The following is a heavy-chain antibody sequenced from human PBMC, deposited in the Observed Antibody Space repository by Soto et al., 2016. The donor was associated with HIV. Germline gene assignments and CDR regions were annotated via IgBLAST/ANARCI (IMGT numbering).Heavy chain of an antibody. V-gene: IGHV3-23*01. Sequence: EVQLLESGGGLGQPGGSLRISCAVSGFTFSSYSMSWVRQAPGKGLEWVSAISDSGYDTYYADSVKGRFTISRDNSKNTLFLQMNSPRDEDTAVYYCAKGPPPLLYRSPLRRVDHWGQGTLVTVSS. J-gene: IGHJ4*02. CDR2: ISDSGYDT. CDR1: GFTFSSYS. D-gene: IGHD6-13*01. CDR3: AKGPPPLLYRSPLRRVDH.